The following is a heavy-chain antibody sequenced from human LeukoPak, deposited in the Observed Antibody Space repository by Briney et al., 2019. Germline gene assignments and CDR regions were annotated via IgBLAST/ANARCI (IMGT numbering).Heavy chain of an antibody. V-gene: IGHV4-4*02. J-gene: IGHJ5*02. D-gene: IGHD6-19*01. CDR1: GGSISSSNW. CDR2: IYHSGST. Sequence: SETLSLTCAVSGGSISSSNWWSWIRQPPGKGLEWIGEIYHSGSTNYNPSLKSRVTISVDTSKNQFSLKLFFVTAADTAVYYCARHSSGTSPWGQGTLVTVSS. CDR3: ARHSSGTSP.